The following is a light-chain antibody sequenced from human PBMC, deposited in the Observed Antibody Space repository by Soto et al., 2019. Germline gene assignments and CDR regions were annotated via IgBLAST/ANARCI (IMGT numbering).Light chain of an antibody. CDR3: QQYASSVT. CDR1: QSFSSTF. V-gene: IGKV3-20*01. CDR2: GAS. J-gene: IGKJ1*01. Sequence: ILLKQSPGFLALSPGDRATLSFRASQSFSSTFFAGYQQKPGQAPRRLIYGASSRATGIPDRFSGSGSGTDFTLTISRLEPEDFAVYYCQQYASSVTFGQGTKGEIK.